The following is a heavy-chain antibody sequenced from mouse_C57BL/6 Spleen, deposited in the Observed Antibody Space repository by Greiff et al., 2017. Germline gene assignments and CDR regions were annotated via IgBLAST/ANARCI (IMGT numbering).Heavy chain of an antibody. J-gene: IGHJ3*01. D-gene: IGHD1-1*01. CDR2: ISSGGSYT. V-gene: IGHV5-6*01. CDR3: ARGYGTSAWFAY. Sequence: EVHLVESGGDLVKPGGSLKLSCAASGFTFSSYGMSWVRQTPDKRLEWVATISSGGSYTYYPDRVKGRFTISRDNAKNTLYLQMSSLKSEDTAMYYCARGYGTSAWFAYWGQGTLVTVSA. CDR1: GFTFSSYG.